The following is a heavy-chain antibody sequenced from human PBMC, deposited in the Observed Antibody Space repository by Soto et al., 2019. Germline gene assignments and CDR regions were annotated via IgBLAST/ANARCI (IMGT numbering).Heavy chain of an antibody. CDR1: GGSISSSSYH. D-gene: IGHD6-19*01. CDR2: IYYSGTT. J-gene: IGHJ4*02. Sequence: QLQLQESGPGLVKPSETLSLTCTVSGGSISSSSYHWGWIRQPPGKGLEWIGSIYYSGTTYYNPALKGRVTISVGTSKNQFSLKLGSVTAADTAVYYCARSISVAMDFWGQGTLVTVSS. V-gene: IGHV4-39*01. CDR3: ARSISVAMDF.